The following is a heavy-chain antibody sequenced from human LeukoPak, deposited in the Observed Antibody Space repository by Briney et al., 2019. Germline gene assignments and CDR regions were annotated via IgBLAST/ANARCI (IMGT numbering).Heavy chain of an antibody. CDR3: AKAPTSKGTRTEESDV. Sequence: GGPLRLSCAASGFTFSSYVMSWVRQAPGKGLEWVSAISGSGGSTYYADSVKGRFTISRDNSKNTLYLQMNSLRAEDTAVYYCAKAPTSKGTRTEESDVWGKGTTVTVSS. J-gene: IGHJ6*04. V-gene: IGHV3-23*01. CDR1: GFTFSSYV. CDR2: ISGSGGST. D-gene: IGHD1-26*01.